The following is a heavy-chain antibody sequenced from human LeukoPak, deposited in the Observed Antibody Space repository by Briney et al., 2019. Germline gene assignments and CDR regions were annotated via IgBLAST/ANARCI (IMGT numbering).Heavy chain of an antibody. CDR3: QIVGAKGFDY. D-gene: IGHD1-26*01. CDR1: GGSISSGDYY. CDR2: IYYSGST. V-gene: IGHV4-30-4*08. J-gene: IGHJ4*02. Sequence: PSQTLSLTCTVSGGSISSGDYYWSWIRQPPGKGLEWIGYIYYSGSTYYNPSLKSRVTISVGTSKNQFSLRLSSVTAADTAVYYCQIVGAKGFDYWGQGTLVTVSS.